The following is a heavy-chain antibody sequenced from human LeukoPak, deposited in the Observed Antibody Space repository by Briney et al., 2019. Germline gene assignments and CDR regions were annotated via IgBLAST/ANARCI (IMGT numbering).Heavy chain of an antibody. CDR1: GDSISSYY. J-gene: IGHJ4*02. CDR3: ARGSPRSSSSWIDY. D-gene: IGHD6-13*01. Sequence: EPSETLSLTCAVSGDSISSYYWSWIRQPPGKGLEWIGYIYNSGGTDYNPSLKSRVTISLDTSKNQFSLKLSSVTAADTAVYYCARGSPRSSSSWIDYWGQGTLVTVSS. V-gene: IGHV4-59*01. CDR2: IYNSGGT.